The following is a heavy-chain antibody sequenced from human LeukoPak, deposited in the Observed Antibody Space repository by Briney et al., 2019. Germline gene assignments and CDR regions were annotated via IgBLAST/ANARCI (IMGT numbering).Heavy chain of an antibody. CDR1: GFALSSHW. CDR3: ARERYGNYN. J-gene: IGHJ4*02. V-gene: IGHV3-7*03. Sequence: RPGGSLRLSCAASGFALSSHWMTWVRQVPGRGPEWVANIKEDGSVKNYVDSVKGRFTISRDNAKNSLFLQMNSLRAEDTAVYYCARERYGNYNWGQGTLVTVSS. D-gene: IGHD4-11*01. CDR2: IKEDGSVK.